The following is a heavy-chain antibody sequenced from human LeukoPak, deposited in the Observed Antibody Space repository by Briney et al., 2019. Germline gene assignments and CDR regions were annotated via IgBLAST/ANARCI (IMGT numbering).Heavy chain of an antibody. Sequence: ASVKVSCKASEYTFTGYYMHWVRQAPGQGLEWMGWINPNSGGTNYAQKFQGRVTMTRDTSISTAYMELSRLRSDDTAVYYCAGARGDYEDWFDPWGQGTLVTVSS. CDR3: AGARGDYEDWFDP. V-gene: IGHV1-2*02. CDR1: EYTFTGYY. J-gene: IGHJ5*02. D-gene: IGHD4-17*01. CDR2: INPNSGGT.